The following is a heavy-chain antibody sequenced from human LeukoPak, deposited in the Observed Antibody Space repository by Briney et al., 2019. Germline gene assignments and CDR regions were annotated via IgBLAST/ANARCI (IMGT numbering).Heavy chain of an antibody. CDR1: GGSISSSSYY. V-gene: IGHV4-39*01. Sequence: SETLSLTCTVSGGSISSSSYYWGWIRQPPGKGLEWIGNIYYSGSTYYNPSLKSRLTISVDTSKNQFSLQLTSVTAADTAVCYCVRLPDNRAAAKFALDSWGQGTLVTVSS. CDR2: IYYSGST. D-gene: IGHD6-13*01. CDR3: VRLPDNRAAAKFALDS. J-gene: IGHJ4*02.